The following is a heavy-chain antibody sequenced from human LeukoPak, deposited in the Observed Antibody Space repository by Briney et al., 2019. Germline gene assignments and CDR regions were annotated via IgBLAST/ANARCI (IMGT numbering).Heavy chain of an antibody. J-gene: IGHJ3*02. CDR1: GGSISDYY. CDR2: IYYSGST. V-gene: IGHV4-59*01. Sequence: SETLSLTCAVSGGSISDYYWSWIRQPPGKGLEWIGYIYYSGSTNCNPSLKSRVTISVDTSKNQFSLKLSSVTAADTAVYYCARGLSHSKDIWGQGTMVTVSS. CDR3: ARGLSHSKDI.